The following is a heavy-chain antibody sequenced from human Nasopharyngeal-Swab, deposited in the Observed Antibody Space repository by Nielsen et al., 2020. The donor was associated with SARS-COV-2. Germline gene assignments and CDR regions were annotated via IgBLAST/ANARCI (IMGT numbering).Heavy chain of an antibody. CDR1: GFTFSSYS. Sequence: GESLKISCAASGFTFSSYSMNWVRQAPGKGLEWVSSISSSSSYIYYADSVKGRFTISRDNAKNSLYLQMNSLRAEDTAVYYCARDGYSSSWYDYWGQGTPVTVSS. V-gene: IGHV3-21*01. J-gene: IGHJ4*02. CDR2: ISSSSSYI. D-gene: IGHD6-13*01. CDR3: ARDGYSSSWYDY.